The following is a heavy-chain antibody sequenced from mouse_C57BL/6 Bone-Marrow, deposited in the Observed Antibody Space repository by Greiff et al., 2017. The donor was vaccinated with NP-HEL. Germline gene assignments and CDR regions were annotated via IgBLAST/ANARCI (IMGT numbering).Heavy chain of an antibody. D-gene: IGHD2-2*01. CDR1: GFNIKDDY. V-gene: IGHV14-4*01. Sequence: EVQLQQSGAELVRPGASVKLSCTASGFNIKDDYMHWVKQRPEQGLEWIGWIDPENGDTEYASKFQGKATITADTSSNTAYLQLSSLTSEDTAVYYCTTYGYHWYFDVWGTGTTVTVSS. J-gene: IGHJ1*03. CDR3: TTYGYHWYFDV. CDR2: IDPENGDT.